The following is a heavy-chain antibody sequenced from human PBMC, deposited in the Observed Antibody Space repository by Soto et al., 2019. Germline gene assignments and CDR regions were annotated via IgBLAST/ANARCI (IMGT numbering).Heavy chain of an antibody. CDR1: GFPFSHYA. CDR2: ISGSGNDA. J-gene: IGHJ6*02. CDR3: ASELSGRADV. Sequence: GGSLRLSCAASGFPFSHYAMSWVRQAPGKGLEWVSAISGSGNDASYADSVRGRFTISRDNSRDTLYLQMNSLRVEDAAVYYCASELSGRADVQGQATMVT. V-gene: IGHV3-23*01. D-gene: IGHD1-26*01.